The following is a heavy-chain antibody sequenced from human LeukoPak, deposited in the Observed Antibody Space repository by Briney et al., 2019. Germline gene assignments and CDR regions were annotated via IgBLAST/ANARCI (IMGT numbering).Heavy chain of an antibody. J-gene: IGHJ3*02. CDR2: IYYSGST. CDR1: GGSLSSSSYY. V-gene: IGHV4-61*01. CDR3: ASGSGSLNI. Sequence: SETLSLTCTVSGGSLSSSSYYWGWIRQPPGKGLEWIGYIYYSGSTNYNPSLKSRVTISVDTSKNQFSLKLSSVTAADTAVYYCASGSGSLNIWGQGTMVTVSS. D-gene: IGHD3-10*01.